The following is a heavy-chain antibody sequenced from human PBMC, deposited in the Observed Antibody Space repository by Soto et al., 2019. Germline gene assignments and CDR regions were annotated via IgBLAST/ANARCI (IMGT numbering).Heavy chain of an antibody. CDR2: INPSGGST. CDR1: GYTFTSYY. CDR3: ARDRGCSGGSCYSTTPDHLDY. D-gene: IGHD2-15*01. V-gene: IGHV1-46*01. J-gene: IGHJ4*02. Sequence: RASVKVSCKASGYTFTSYYMHWVRQAPGQGLEWMGIINPSGGSTSYAQKFQGRVTMTRDTSTSTVYMELSSLRSEDTAVYYCARDRGCSGGSCYSTTPDHLDYWGQGTLVTVYS.